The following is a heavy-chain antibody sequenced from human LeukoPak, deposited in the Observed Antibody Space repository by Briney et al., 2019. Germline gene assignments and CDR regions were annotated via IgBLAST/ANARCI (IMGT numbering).Heavy chain of an antibody. V-gene: IGHV4-59*01. D-gene: IGHD6-13*01. CDR1: GGSISSYY. J-gene: IGHJ3*02. Sequence: SETLSLTCTVSGGSISSYYWSWIRQPPGKGLEWIGYIYYSGSTNYNPSLKSRVTISVDTSKNQFSLKLSSVTAADTAVYYCARVRRIAAAGWAFDIWGQGTMATVSS. CDR2: IYYSGST. CDR3: ARVRRIAAAGWAFDI.